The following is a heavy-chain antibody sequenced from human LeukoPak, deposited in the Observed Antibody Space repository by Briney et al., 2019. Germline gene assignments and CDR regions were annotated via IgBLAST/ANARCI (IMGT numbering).Heavy chain of an antibody. CDR2: XXYSGST. J-gene: IGHJ4*02. V-gene: IGHV4-30-2*05. D-gene: IGHD3-10*01. CDR3: ARAVNYFGSGSYSRRYYFDY. Sequence: YXXYSGSTYYNPSLKNRIAISVDTSKNQFSLQLSSVTAADTAVYYCARAVNYFGSGSYSRRYYFDYWGQGTLVTVSS.